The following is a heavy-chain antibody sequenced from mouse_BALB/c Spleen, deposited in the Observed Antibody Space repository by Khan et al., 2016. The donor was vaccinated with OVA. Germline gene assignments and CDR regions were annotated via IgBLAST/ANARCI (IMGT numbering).Heavy chain of an antibody. CDR2: IFPGSGSP. CDR3: ARGGYSAFAY. J-gene: IGHJ3*01. CDR1: GYTFTDYI. D-gene: IGHD2-14*01. V-gene: IGHV1-77*01. Sequence: QIQLVQSGPELVKPGASLKVSCKASGYTFTDYIIGWVKQSTRQGLEWIGDIFPGSGSPYYNEKFKDKATLTADKHSNTAYMQLSSLTSEDSAVYFCARGGYSAFAYWGQGTLVTVSA.